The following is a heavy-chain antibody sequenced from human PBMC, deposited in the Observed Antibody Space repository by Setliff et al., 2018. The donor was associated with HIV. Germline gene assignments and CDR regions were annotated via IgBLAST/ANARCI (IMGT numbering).Heavy chain of an antibody. J-gene: IGHJ5*02. CDR2: IYYSGNT. V-gene: IGHV4-39*01. Sequence: SETLSLTCSVSGGSISSSSYHWAWIRQPPGKGLEWIGTIYYSGNTYYNPSLKSRLTISLDTSTNKFSLKLSSVTAADTAVYYYARRGHRSIYDPYQYNYFDPWGQGTLVTVSS. CDR1: GGSISSSSYH. D-gene: IGHD5-18*01. CDR3: ARRGHRSIYDPYQYNYFDP.